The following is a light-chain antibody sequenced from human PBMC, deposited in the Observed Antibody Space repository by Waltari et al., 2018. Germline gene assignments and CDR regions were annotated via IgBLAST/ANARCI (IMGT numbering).Light chain of an antibody. Sequence: ETLMTQSPATLSVSPGERATLSCRASQSVSRKLAWYQQKPGPAPRLLTVDAAIRATGTPARFSGSGSGTEFTLTISSLQSEDFAIYYCQQYNDWPPELTFGGGTKVEIK. J-gene: IGKJ4*01. V-gene: IGKV3-15*01. CDR1: QSVSRK. CDR2: DAA. CDR3: QQYNDWPPELT.